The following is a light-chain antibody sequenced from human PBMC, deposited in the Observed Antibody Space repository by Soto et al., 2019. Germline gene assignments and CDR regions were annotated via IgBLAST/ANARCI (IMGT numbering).Light chain of an antibody. CDR2: DAS. J-gene: IGKJ5*01. CDR1: QSVSSY. Sequence: EIVLTQSPATLSLSPGERATLSCRASQSVSSYLAWYQQKPGQAPRLLIYDASNRATGIPARFSGSGSGTDFTLPISRLEPEDFAVFYCQQYVVSPITFGQGTRLEIK. V-gene: IGKV3-11*01. CDR3: QQYVVSPIT.